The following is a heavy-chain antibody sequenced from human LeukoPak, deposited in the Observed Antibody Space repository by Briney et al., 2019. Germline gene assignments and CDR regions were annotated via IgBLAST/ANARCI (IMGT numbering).Heavy chain of an antibody. CDR3: AREGPYGDADY. Sequence: SETLSLTCTVSGGSISSGGYYWSWIRQHPGKGLEWIGYIYYSGSTYYNPSLKSRVTISVHTSKNQFSLKLSSVTAADTAVYYCAREGPYGDADYWGQGTLVTVSS. D-gene: IGHD4-17*01. J-gene: IGHJ4*02. V-gene: IGHV4-31*03. CDR1: GGSISSGGYY. CDR2: IYYSGST.